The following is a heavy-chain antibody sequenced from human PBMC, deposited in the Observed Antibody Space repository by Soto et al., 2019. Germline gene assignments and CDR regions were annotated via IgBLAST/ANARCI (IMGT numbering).Heavy chain of an antibody. Sequence: WETLSLTCTVSGRSMSGYYWSWIRRPAGERLEWIGRIYTSGTTDFNPSLKGRVTMSVDTSKNQFSLKLTSVTAADTALYYCAREDYYDTGYYVVWGQGTQVTVSS. D-gene: IGHD3-9*01. J-gene: IGHJ4*02. CDR3: AREDYYDTGYYVV. CDR2: IYTSGTT. V-gene: IGHV4-4*07. CDR1: GRSMSGYY.